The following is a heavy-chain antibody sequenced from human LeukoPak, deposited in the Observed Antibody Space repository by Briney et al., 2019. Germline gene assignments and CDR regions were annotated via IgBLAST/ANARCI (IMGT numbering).Heavy chain of an antibody. CDR2: IRYDGSNK. CDR1: GFTFSNYV. D-gene: IGHD6-19*01. J-gene: IGHJ6*03. Sequence: GGSLRLSCAASGFTFSNYVMHWVRQAPGKGLEWVAFIRYDGSNKYYADSVKGRFTISRDNSKNTLYLQMNSLRAEDTAVYYCAKDYSSGWYDYYYYYMDVWGKGTTVTISS. CDR3: AKDYSSGWYDYYYYYMDV. V-gene: IGHV3-30*02.